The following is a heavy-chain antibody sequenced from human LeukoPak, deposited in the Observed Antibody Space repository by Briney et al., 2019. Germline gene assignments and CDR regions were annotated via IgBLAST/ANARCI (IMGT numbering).Heavy chain of an antibody. J-gene: IGHJ4*02. Sequence: GGSLRLSCAASGFTFSSYSMNWVRQAPGKGLEWVSSISSGSTYIYYADSVKGRFTISRDNAKNSLYLQMNSLRAEDTAVYYCARATSSGYNFAYDYWGQGTLVTVSS. CDR2: ISSGSTYI. V-gene: IGHV3-21*06. CDR1: GFTFSSYS. D-gene: IGHD5-18*01. CDR3: ARATSSGYNFAYDY.